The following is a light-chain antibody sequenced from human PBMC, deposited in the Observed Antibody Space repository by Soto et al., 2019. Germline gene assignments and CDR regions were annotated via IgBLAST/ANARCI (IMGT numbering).Light chain of an antibody. Sequence: EIVLTQSPATLSLSPGERATLSCRASQSVSSYLAWYQQKPGQAPRLLIYDASNRATGIPAGFSGSGSGTDFTLTISSLEPEDFAVYYCQQRSNWPFTFGPGDKLD. CDR2: DAS. CDR3: QQRSNWPFT. V-gene: IGKV3-11*01. J-gene: IGKJ3*01. CDR1: QSVSSY.